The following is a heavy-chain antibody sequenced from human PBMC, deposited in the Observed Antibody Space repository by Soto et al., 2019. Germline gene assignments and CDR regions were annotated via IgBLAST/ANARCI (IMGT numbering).Heavy chain of an antibody. V-gene: IGHV3-74*01. J-gene: IGHJ6*02. CDR3: ARGLKNYYGVDV. Sequence: EVKVVESGGGLVQPGGSLRLSCAASGFTFSTYWMHWVRQVPGKGLVWVSRIKGDGSSLSYADSVKGRFTISRDHGENTVYLQMGSLRADDTALYYCARGLKNYYGVDVWGQGTTVTVSS. CDR1: GFTFSTYW. CDR2: IKGDGSSL.